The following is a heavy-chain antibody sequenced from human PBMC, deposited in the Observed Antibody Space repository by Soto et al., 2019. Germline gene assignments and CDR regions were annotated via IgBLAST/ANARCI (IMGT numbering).Heavy chain of an antibody. CDR3: ARVRGVLWFGDTVGAMDV. D-gene: IGHD3-10*01. Sequence: EAQPVESGGGLGRPGGSLTLSCAASELSFSTYEMNWVRQSPGKGLEWLSYISSSGDKSYYADSVKGSFTMSRDNVKNSLFLKMNSLRDDDTAVYYCARVRGVLWFGDTVGAMDVWGQGTTVIVSS. V-gene: IGHV3-48*03. CDR2: ISSSGDKS. J-gene: IGHJ6*02. CDR1: ELSFSTYE.